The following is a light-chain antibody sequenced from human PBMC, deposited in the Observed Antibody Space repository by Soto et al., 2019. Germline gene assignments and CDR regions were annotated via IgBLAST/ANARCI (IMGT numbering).Light chain of an antibody. CDR2: HAS. CDR1: QSVSGW. CDR3: RQSYSVPYT. Sequence: IPMTQSPSTLSASVRDPVTVTCRASQSVSGWLAWYQQKPGTAPKVLIYHASNLQSGVPSRFSASGSGTDFALTSSSLQPEDFASFYCRQSYSVPYTFGQGTRLEIK. J-gene: IGKJ5*01. V-gene: IGKV1-5*01.